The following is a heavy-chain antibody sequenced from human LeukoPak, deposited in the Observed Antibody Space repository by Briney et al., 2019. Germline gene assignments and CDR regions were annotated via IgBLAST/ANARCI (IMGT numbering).Heavy chain of an antibody. CDR2: LSGSGGST. Sequence: PGGSLRLSCAASGFTFSSYVMGWVRQAPGKGLEWVSALSGSGGSTYYADSVRGRFTIPRDNSKNTLYLQMNSLRAEDTAVYYCAKDLRSFGVVIKGLDPWGQGTLVTVSS. J-gene: IGHJ5*02. CDR1: GFTFSSYV. V-gene: IGHV3-23*01. CDR3: AKDLRSFGVVIKGLDP. D-gene: IGHD3-3*01.